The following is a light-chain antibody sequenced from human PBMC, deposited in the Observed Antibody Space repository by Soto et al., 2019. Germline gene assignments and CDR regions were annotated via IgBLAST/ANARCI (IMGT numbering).Light chain of an antibody. V-gene: IGKV3-20*01. CDR3: QQYYSSPRQ. CDR1: QSVTSSY. J-gene: IGKJ1*01. CDR2: GAS. Sequence: EIVLTQSPSTLSLSPGERATLSCRASQSVTSSYLAWYQQKPGQAPRRLIYGASIRATGIPDRFSGSGSGTVFAHNISRLDPESVSLYFCQQYYSSPRQVGQVTNV.